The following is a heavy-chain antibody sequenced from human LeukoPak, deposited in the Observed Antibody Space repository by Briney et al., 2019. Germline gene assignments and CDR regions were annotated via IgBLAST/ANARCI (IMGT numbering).Heavy chain of an antibody. J-gene: IGHJ4*02. CDR3: ARDMGWQQFDC. CDR1: GFTFSSYW. V-gene: IGHV3-7*01. CDR2: IKSDGGET. Sequence: GGSLRLSCAASGFTFSSYWMSWVRQAPGKGLERVANIKSDGGETYYMDSVKGRFTISRDNAKNSLYLQMNSLRAEDTAVYYCARDMGWQQFDCWGQGTLVTVSS. D-gene: IGHD5-24*01.